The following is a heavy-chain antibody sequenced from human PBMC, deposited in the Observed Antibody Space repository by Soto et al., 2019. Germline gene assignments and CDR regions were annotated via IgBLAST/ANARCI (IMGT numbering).Heavy chain of an antibody. V-gene: IGHV3-7*01. CDR3: AKGPR. Sequence: LVESGGGLVHPGGSLRLSCAASGVTFSNIWMRWVRRSPEKGPEWVASISPDGGEIYYVDSVKGRFTISRDNTRNSLYLQMNSLRAEDTAVYYCAKGPRWGQGTLVTVSS. CDR1: GVTFSNIW. J-gene: IGHJ4*02. CDR2: ISPDGGEI.